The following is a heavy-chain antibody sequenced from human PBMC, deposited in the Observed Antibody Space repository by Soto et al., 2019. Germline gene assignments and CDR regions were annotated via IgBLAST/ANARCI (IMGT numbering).Heavy chain of an antibody. D-gene: IGHD1-7*01. CDR2: INHSGST. CDR3: ASRDPGTSVDY. CDR1: GGSFRGYY. V-gene: IGHV4-34*01. J-gene: IGHJ4*02. Sequence: SETLSLTCAVYGGSFRGYYWSWIRQPPGKGLEWIGEINHSGSTNYNPSLKSRVTISLDKSENQFSLKVTSLTAADTAVYYCASRDPGTSVDYWGQGTLVTV.